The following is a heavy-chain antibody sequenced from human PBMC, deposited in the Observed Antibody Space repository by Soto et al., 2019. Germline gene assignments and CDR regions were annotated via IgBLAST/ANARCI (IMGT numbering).Heavy chain of an antibody. D-gene: IGHD2-15*01. CDR3: ARASGYCRGGTCFPFDY. CDR2: IYHSGSF. V-gene: IGHV4-30-2*01. J-gene: IGHJ4*02. CDR1: GGSVSSGAYA. Sequence: SETLSLTCAVSGGSVSSGAYAWNWIRQPPGKALEWIGYIYHSGSFYYNPSLRSRVAISIDRSKNQFSLDLRSVTATDTAVYYCARASGYCRGGTCFPFDYWGRGTLVTVSS.